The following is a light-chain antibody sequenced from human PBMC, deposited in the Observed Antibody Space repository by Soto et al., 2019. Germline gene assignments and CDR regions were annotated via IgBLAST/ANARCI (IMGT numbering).Light chain of an antibody. J-gene: IGLJ2*01. Sequence: QSALTQPRSVSGSPGQSVSISCTGTISDVAGYNYVSWYQHHPGKAPKLLISDVTKRPSWVPDRFSGSKSGNTASLTISELQAEDEADYYCSSYAGNNNLVFGGETKVTVL. CDR2: DVT. CDR3: SSYAGNNNLV. CDR1: ISDVAGYNY. V-gene: IGLV2-11*01.